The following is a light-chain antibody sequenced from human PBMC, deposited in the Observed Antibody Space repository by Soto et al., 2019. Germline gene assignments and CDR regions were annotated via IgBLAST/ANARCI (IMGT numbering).Light chain of an antibody. J-gene: IGKJ5*01. CDR3: QQSYNTPPIT. CDR2: AAS. Sequence: DLQMTQSPSSLSASVGDRVTITCRASQSISNYLNWYQQKPGKAPKVLIYAASSLQSGVPSRFSGSGSGTDFTLTISSLQPEDFATYYCQQSYNTPPITFGQGTRLEIK. V-gene: IGKV1-39*01. CDR1: QSISNY.